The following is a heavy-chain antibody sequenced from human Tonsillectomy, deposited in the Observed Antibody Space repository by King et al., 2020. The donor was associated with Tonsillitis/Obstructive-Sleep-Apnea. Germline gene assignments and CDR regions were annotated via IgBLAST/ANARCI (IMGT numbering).Heavy chain of an antibody. CDR3: ARDYGWTNLAAKLTYAFDI. D-gene: IGHD3-10*01. Sequence: QLVQSGSELKKPGASVKVSCKASGYTFTTYAMNWVRQAPGQGLEWMGWINPTTWNPTYAQGFTGRFVFSLDTSVSTAYLQISSLKAEDTAVYYCARDYGWTNLAAKLTYAFDIWGQGTMVTVSS. J-gene: IGHJ3*02. CDR2: INPTTWNP. CDR1: GYTFTTYA. V-gene: IGHV7-4-1*02.